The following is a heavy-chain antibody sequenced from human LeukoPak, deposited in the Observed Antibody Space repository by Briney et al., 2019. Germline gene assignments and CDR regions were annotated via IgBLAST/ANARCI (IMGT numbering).Heavy chain of an antibody. CDR1: GGTFSSYA. CDR2: IIPIFGTA. CDR3: ARGLVIGRSQLLPWFDP. Sequence: GASVKVSCKASGGTFSSYAISWVRQAPGQGLEWMGGIIPIFGTANYAQKFQGRVTITADESTSTAYMELSSLRSEDTAVYYCARGLVIGRSQLLPWFDPWGQGTLVTVSS. D-gene: IGHD2-2*01. J-gene: IGHJ5*02. V-gene: IGHV1-69*13.